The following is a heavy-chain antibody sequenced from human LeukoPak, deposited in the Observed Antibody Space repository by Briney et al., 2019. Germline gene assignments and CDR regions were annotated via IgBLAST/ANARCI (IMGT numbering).Heavy chain of an antibody. D-gene: IGHD3-22*01. CDR1: GSTFSSLA. CDR2: ISGSGGST. J-gene: IGHJ4*02. CDR3: AKGSRITMIVV. Sequence: GGSLRLSCAASGSTFSSLAMSWVRQAPGKGLEWVSAISGSGGSTYYADSVKGRFTISRDNSKNTLYLQMNSLRAEDTAVYYCAKGSRITMIVVWGQGTLVTVSS. V-gene: IGHV3-23*01.